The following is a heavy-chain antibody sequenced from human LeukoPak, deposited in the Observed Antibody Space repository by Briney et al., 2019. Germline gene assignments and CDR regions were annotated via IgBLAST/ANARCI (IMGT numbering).Heavy chain of an antibody. J-gene: IGHJ4*02. D-gene: IGHD1-1*01. Sequence: GGSLRLSCAASGFAFSSYAMSWVRQAPGKGLEWVSAISGSGGSTYYADSVKGRFTISRDNSKNTLYLQMNSLRTEDTAVYYCARRRQQLVDYWGQGTLVTVSS. V-gene: IGHV3-23*01. CDR1: GFAFSSYA. CDR3: ARRRQQLVDY. CDR2: ISGSGGST.